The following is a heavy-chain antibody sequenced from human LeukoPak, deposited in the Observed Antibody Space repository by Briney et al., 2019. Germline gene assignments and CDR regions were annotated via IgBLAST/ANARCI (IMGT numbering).Heavy chain of an antibody. CDR3: AIIVGATTFDY. Sequence: GGSLRLSCAASGFTFSSYEMNWVRQAPGKGLEWVSYISSSGSAIYYADSVKGRFTISRDNAKNSLYLQMNSLRAEDTAVYYCAIIVGATTFDYWGQGTLVTVSS. V-gene: IGHV3-48*03. J-gene: IGHJ4*02. D-gene: IGHD1-26*01. CDR2: ISSSGSAI. CDR1: GFTFSSYE.